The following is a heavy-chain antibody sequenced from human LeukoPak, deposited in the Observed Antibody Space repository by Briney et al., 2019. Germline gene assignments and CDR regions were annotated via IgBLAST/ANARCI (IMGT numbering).Heavy chain of an antibody. CDR1: GYAFTSFD. CDR2: MKSNNGHT. CDR3: ARGPPNWGMVGY. J-gene: IGHJ4*02. Sequence: ASVKVSCKASGYAFTSFDFNWVRQATGQGLEWMGWMKSNNGHTGYAQKFQGRVTMTRDTSISTAYMELSSLTFEDTAVYYCARGPPNWGMVGYWGQGTLVTVSS. D-gene: IGHD7-27*01. V-gene: IGHV1-8*01.